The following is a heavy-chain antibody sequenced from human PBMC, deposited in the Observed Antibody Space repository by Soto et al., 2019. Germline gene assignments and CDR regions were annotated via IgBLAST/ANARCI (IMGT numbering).Heavy chain of an antibody. J-gene: IGHJ6*02. CDR1: GFTFSSYA. CDR3: ASLPSTIFGVVIGGPDYYYGMDV. D-gene: IGHD3-3*01. Sequence: QVQLVESGGGVVQPGRSLRLSCAASGFTFSSYAMHWVRQAPGKGLEWVAVISYDGSNKYYADSVKGRFTISRDNSKNTLYLQMNSLRAEDTAVYYCASLPSTIFGVVIGGPDYYYGMDVWGQGTTVTVSS. V-gene: IGHV3-30-3*01. CDR2: ISYDGSNK.